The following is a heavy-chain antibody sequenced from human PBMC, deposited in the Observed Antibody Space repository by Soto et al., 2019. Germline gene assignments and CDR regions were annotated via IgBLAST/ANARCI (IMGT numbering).Heavy chain of an antibody. D-gene: IGHD2-21*01. CDR2: IYPGDSDT. J-gene: IGHJ4*02. Sequence: GESLKISCKGSGYSFTSYWIGWVRQMPGKGLEWMGIIYPGDSDTRYSPSFQGQVTISADKSISTAYLQWSSLKASDTAMYYCPTQVFVKTVPQGDYLDYWGQGTLVTVSS. CDR3: PTQVFVKTVPQGDYLDY. CDR1: GYSFTSYW. V-gene: IGHV5-51*01.